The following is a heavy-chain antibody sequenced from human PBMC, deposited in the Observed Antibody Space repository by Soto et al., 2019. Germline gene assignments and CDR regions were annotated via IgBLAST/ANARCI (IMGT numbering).Heavy chain of an antibody. Sequence: ASVKVSCKASGGTFSSYAISWVRQAPGQGLEWMGGIIPIFGTANYAQKFQGRVTITADESTSTAYMELSSLRSEDTAVYYCAGKGDSSGPHYYYYYGMDVWGQGTTVTVSS. V-gene: IGHV1-69*13. CDR1: GGTFSSYA. CDR2: IIPIFGTA. CDR3: AGKGDSSGPHYYYYYGMDV. J-gene: IGHJ6*02. D-gene: IGHD6-19*01.